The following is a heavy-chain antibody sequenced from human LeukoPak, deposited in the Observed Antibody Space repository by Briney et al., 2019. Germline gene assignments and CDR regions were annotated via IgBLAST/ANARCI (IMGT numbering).Heavy chain of an antibody. V-gene: IGHV3-30-3*01. CDR3: ARSTIDDY. CDR2: ISYDGSNK. CDR1: GFTFSSYA. D-gene: IGHD2-8*01. J-gene: IGHJ4*02. Sequence: GGSLRLSCAASGFTFSSYAMHWVRQAPGKGLEWVAVISYDGSNKYYADSVKGRFTISRDNSKNSLYLQMNSLRAEDTAVYYCARSTIDDYWGQGTLVTVSS.